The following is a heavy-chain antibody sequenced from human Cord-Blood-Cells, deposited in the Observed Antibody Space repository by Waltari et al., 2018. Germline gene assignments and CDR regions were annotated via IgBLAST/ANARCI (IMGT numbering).Heavy chain of an antibody. CDR1: GFTFSSYS. Sequence: EVQLVESGGGLVKPGGSLRLSCAASGFTFSSYSMHWVRQAPGKGLEWVSSISSSSSYIYYADSVKGRFTISRDNAKNSLYLQMNSLRAEDTAVYYCARNDDFWSGYDYWGQGTLVTVSS. V-gene: IGHV3-21*01. CDR3: ARNDDFWSGYDY. J-gene: IGHJ4*02. CDR2: ISSSSSYI. D-gene: IGHD3-3*01.